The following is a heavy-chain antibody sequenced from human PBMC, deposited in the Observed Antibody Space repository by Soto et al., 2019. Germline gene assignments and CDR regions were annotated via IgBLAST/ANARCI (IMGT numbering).Heavy chain of an antibody. CDR1: GSTFRNHI. D-gene: IGHD5-12*01. Sequence: QVQVVQSGAEVKKPGASVRVSCKTSGSTFRNHIITWVRQAPGQGLEWMGRIIPMLDVTNYAQKFQGRVTITAXKXTXTTXMEVSSLASADTAVYYCARDSPIGSTFRGHDDIDSWGQGTLVTVSS. V-gene: IGHV1-69*08. J-gene: IGHJ4*02. CDR2: IIPMLDVT. CDR3: ARDSPIGSTFRGHDDIDS.